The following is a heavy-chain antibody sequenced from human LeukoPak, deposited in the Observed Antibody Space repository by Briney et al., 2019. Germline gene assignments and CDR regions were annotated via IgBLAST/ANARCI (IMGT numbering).Heavy chain of an antibody. CDR2: IYYSGST. J-gene: IGHJ6*03. Sequence: SETLSLTCTVSGGSISSSSYYWGWIRQPPGEGLDWIGSIYYSGSTYYNPSLKSRVTISVDPSQNQFSLKLSSVTAADTAVYYCARHSGYSYGYAYYYYYMDVWGKGTTVTVSS. V-gene: IGHV4-39*01. CDR1: GGSISSSSYY. D-gene: IGHD5-18*01. CDR3: ARHSGYSYGYAYYYYYMDV.